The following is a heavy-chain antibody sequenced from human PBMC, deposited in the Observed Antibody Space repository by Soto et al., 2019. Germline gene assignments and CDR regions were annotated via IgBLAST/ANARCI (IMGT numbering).Heavy chain of an antibody. CDR3: ARELELNDYCTDGTHANWFDP. Sequence: PSETLSLTCAVSGGSISSSNWWSWVRQPPGKGLEWIGEIYRSGSTNYNPSLKSRVTISVDKSKNQFSLKLSSVTAADTAVYYCARELELNDYCTDGTHANWFDPWGQGTLVTVSS. CDR2: IYRSGST. D-gene: IGHD4-4*01. CDR1: GGSISSSNW. V-gene: IGHV4-4*02. J-gene: IGHJ5*02.